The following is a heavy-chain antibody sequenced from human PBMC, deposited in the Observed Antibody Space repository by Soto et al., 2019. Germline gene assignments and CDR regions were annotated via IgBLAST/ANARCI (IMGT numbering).Heavy chain of an antibody. CDR1: GFIFSSSD. Sequence: GGSLRLSCAASGFIFSSSDMHWIRQAPGKGPEWVAHISNDGKRKYYADSVKGRVTLSRDNSKNTLYLQLDSLRLEDTAVYYCARGPSHGAFDYWTQGTLVTVSS. D-gene: IGHD3-10*01. J-gene: IGHJ4*02. CDR2: ISNDGKRK. V-gene: IGHV3-30*03. CDR3: ARGPSHGAFDY.